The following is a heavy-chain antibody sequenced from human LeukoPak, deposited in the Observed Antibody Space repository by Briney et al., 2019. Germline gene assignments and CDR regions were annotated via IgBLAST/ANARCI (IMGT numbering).Heavy chain of an antibody. CDR1: GFIFSSYA. Sequence: PGGSLRLSCAASGFIFSSYAMSWVRQAPGKGLEWVSAIGSSGGDTYYADSVKGRFTISRDNSKNTLYLQMNSLRAEDTAVYYCAKDMGDPQEPAFDYWGQGTLVTVSS. V-gene: IGHV3-23*01. D-gene: IGHD1-14*01. CDR2: IGSSGGDT. CDR3: AKDMGDPQEPAFDY. J-gene: IGHJ4*02.